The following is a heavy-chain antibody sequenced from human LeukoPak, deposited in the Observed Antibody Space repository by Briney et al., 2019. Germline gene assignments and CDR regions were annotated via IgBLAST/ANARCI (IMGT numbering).Heavy chain of an antibody. CDR2: IYYSGST. V-gene: IGHV4-59*01. CDR3: ARVQAPYYYMDV. J-gene: IGHJ6*03. CDR1: GGSISSYY. Sequence: PSETLSLTCTVSGGSISSYYWSWIRQPPGKGLEWIGYIYYSGSTNYNPSLKSRVTISVDTSKNQFSLKLSSVTAADTAVYYCARVQAPYYYMDVWGKGTTVTVSS.